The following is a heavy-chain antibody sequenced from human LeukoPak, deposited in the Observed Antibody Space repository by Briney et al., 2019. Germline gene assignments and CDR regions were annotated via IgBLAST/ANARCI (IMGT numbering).Heavy chain of an antibody. CDR2: ISYDGSNK. CDR1: GFTFNTYT. J-gene: IGHJ4*02. D-gene: IGHD3-3*01. CDR3: AREFWSGYWDY. V-gene: IGHV3-30*04. Sequence: GGSLRLSCAASGFTFNTYTMNWVRQAPGKGLEWVAVISYDGSNKYYADSVKGRFTISRDNSKNTLYLQMNSLRAEDTAVYYCAREFWSGYWDYWGQGTLVTVSS.